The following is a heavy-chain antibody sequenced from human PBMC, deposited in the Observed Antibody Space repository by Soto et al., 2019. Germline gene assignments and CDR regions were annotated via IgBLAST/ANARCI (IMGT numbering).Heavy chain of an antibody. J-gene: IGHJ5*02. CDR1: GYTFTSYG. CDR3: ARDGYDFWSGYYWFDP. V-gene: IGHV1-18*01. Sequence: ASVKVSCKASGYTFTSYGISWVRQAPGQGLEWMGWISAYNGNTNYAQKLQGRVTMTTDTSTSTAYMELRSLRSDDTAVYYCARDGYDFWSGYYWFDPCGQGTLLTVSS. CDR2: ISAYNGNT. D-gene: IGHD3-3*01.